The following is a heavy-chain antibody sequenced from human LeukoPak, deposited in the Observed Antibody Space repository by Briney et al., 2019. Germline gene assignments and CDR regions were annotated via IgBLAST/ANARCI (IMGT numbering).Heavy chain of an antibody. D-gene: IGHD6-19*01. Sequence: PETLSLTCTVSGGSISSYYWSWIRQPAGKGLEWIGRIYTSGSTNYNPSLKSRVTMSVDTSKNQFSLKLSSVTAADTAVYYCARAFYGGWYNPLDYFDYWGQGTLVTVSS. V-gene: IGHV4-4*07. CDR1: GGSISSYY. CDR2: IYTSGST. J-gene: IGHJ4*02. CDR3: ARAFYGGWYNPLDYFDY.